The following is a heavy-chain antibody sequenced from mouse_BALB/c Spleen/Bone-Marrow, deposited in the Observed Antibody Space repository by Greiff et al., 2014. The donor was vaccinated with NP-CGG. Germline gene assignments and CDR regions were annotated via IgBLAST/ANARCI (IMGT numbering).Heavy chain of an antibody. Sequence: EVQLVESGPELVKPGASVKMSCKASGYTFTDYYMKWVKQSHGKSLEWIGDINPNNGGTFYNQKFKGKATLTVDKSSSTAYMQLDSLASEDSALYYCARSDYGYYYYAMDYWGQGTSVTVSS. CDR1: GYTFTDYY. CDR3: ARSDYGYYYYAMDY. J-gene: IGHJ4*01. D-gene: IGHD2-1*01. CDR2: INPNNGGT. V-gene: IGHV1-26*01.